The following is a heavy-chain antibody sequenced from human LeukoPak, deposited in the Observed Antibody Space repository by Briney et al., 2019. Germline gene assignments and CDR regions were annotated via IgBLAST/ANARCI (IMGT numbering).Heavy chain of an antibody. V-gene: IGHV4-59*08. D-gene: IGHD2-2*01. J-gene: IGHJ6*03. CDR2: IYYSGST. CDR1: GGSISSYY. CDR3: ARLRADSDIVVVPAAPLNYYYYYYMDV. Sequence: SETLSLTCTVSGGSISSYYWSWIRQPPGKGLEWIGYIYYSGSTNYNPSLKSRVTISVDTSKNQFSLKLSSVTAADTAVYYCARLRADSDIVVVPAAPLNYYYYYYMDVWGEGTTVTVSS.